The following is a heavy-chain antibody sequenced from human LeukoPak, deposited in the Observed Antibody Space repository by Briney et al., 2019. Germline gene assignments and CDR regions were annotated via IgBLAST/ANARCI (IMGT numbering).Heavy chain of an antibody. D-gene: IGHD3-22*01. CDR1: GGSISSYY. CDR3: ARLVYDSSGYYFFDY. Sequence: PSETLSLTCTVSGGSISSYYWSWLRQPPGKGLEWLGYIYYSGSTNYNPSLKSRVTISVDTSKNQFSLKLSSVTAADTAVYYCARLVYDSSGYYFFDYWGQGTLVTVSS. V-gene: IGHV4-59*01. CDR2: IYYSGST. J-gene: IGHJ4*02.